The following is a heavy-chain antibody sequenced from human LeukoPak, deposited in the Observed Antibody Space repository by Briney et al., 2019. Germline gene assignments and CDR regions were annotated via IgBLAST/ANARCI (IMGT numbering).Heavy chain of an antibody. D-gene: IGHD1-1*01. Sequence: SVKVSCKASGGTFSSYAISWVRQAPGQGLEWMGGIIPIFGTANYAQKFQGRVTITADKSTSTAYMELSSLRSEDTAVYYCARVVEPHYYYYMDVWGKGTTVTVSS. CDR2: IIPIFGTA. CDR3: ARVVEPHYYYYMDV. CDR1: GGTFSSYA. V-gene: IGHV1-69*06. J-gene: IGHJ6*03.